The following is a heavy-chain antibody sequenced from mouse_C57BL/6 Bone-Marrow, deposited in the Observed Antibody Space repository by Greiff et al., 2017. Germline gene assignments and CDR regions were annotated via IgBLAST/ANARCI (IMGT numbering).Heavy chain of an antibody. V-gene: IGHV3-6*01. CDR1: GYSITSGYY. D-gene: IGHD2-4*01. J-gene: IGHJ3*01. CDR3: ARGTLFYYDYDAGFAY. CDR2: ISYDGSN. Sequence: EVQLQESGPGLVKPSQSLSLTCSVTGYSITSGYYWNWIRQFPGNKLEWMGYISYDGSNNYNPSLKNRISITRDTSKNQFFLKLNSVTTEDTATYYCARGTLFYYDYDAGFAYWGQGTLVTVSA.